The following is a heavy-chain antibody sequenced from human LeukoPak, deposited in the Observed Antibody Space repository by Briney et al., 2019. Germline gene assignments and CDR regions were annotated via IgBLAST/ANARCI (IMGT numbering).Heavy chain of an antibody. CDR1: GGTFSSYA. V-gene: IGHV1-69*04. CDR2: IIPILGIA. J-gene: IGHJ5*02. Sequence: ASVKVSCKASGGTFSSYAISWVRQAPGQGLEWMGRIIPILGIANYAQKFQGRVTITADKSTSTAYMELSSLRSEDTAVYYCARDSATVVTPGWFDPWGQGTLVTVSS. D-gene: IGHD4-23*01. CDR3: ARDSATVVTPGWFDP.